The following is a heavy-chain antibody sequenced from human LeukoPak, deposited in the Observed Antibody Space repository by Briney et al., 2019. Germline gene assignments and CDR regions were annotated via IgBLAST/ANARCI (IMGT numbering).Heavy chain of an antibody. CDR2: INPNSGGT. D-gene: IGHD3-16*02. CDR1: GYTFTGYY. J-gene: IGHJ4*02. CDR3: ARDLRYYDYVWGSYRLNY. V-gene: IGHV1-2*06. Sequence: ASVKVSCKASGYTFTGYYMHWVRQAPGQGLEWMGRINPNSGGTNYAQKFQGRVTMTRDTSISTAYVELSRLRSDDTAVYYCARDLRYYDYVWGSYRLNYWGQGTLATVSS.